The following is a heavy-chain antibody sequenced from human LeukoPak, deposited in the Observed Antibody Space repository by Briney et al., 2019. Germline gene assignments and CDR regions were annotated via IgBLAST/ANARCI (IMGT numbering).Heavy chain of an antibody. V-gene: IGHV3-7*01. CDR1: GFTFSSHW. Sequence: PGGSLRLSCAGSGFTFSSHWIGWVRQAPGKGLEWVAHINQDGSQKYYVDSVEGRFAISRDNAKNSLYLQMNSLRAEDTAVYYCARHNGDHYVAFDIWGQGTMVTVSS. CDR2: INQDGSQK. J-gene: IGHJ3*02. D-gene: IGHD4-17*01. CDR3: ARHNGDHYVAFDI.